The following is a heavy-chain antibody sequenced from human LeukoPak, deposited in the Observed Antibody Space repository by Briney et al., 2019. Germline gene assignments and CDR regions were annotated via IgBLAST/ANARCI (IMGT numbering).Heavy chain of an antibody. D-gene: IGHD3-10*01. J-gene: IGHJ6*02. CDR3: ARDVSAQAGSYSSYYYGMDV. CDR1: GGSISSYY. CDR2: IYYSGST. Sequence: SETLSLTCTVSGGSISSYYWSWIRQPPGQGQETIGYIYYSGSTNYNPSLKSRVTISVDASKNQFSLKLSSVTAADTAVYYCARDVSAQAGSYSSYYYGMDVWGQGTTVTVSS. V-gene: IGHV4-59*01.